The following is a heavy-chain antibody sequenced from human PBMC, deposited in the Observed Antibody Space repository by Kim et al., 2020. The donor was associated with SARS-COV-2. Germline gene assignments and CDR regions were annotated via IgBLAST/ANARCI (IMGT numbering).Heavy chain of an antibody. Sequence: SETLSLTCTVSGGSISSGGYYWSWIRQHPGKGLEWIGYIYYSGSTYYNPSLKSRVTISVDTSKNQFSLKLSSVTAADTAVYYCATLGTWIQLWSWFDPWGQVTLVTVSS. J-gene: IGHJ5*02. V-gene: IGHV4-31*03. D-gene: IGHD5-18*01. CDR1: GGSISSGGYY. CDR2: IYYSGST. CDR3: ATLGTWIQLWSWFDP.